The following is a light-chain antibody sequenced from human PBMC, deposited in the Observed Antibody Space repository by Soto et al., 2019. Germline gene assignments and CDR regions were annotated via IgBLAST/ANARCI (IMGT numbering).Light chain of an antibody. J-gene: IGKJ1*01. CDR1: QSVSSN. Sequence: EIVMTQSPATLSVSRGEIVTLACRTSQSVSSNLAWYQQKPGQAPRLLIYGASTRATDIPARFSGSVSGTDFTLTISSLQSEDFAVYYCQQYNNWAPGPWTFGQGTKVDIK. CDR2: GAS. CDR3: QQYNNWAPGPWT. V-gene: IGKV3-15*01.